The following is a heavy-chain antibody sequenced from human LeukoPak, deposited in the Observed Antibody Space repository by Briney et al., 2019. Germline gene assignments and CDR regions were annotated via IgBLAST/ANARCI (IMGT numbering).Heavy chain of an antibody. CDR1: GFTFSSYA. CDR3: AKLWIFGVNNY. CDR2: ISDSGGST. D-gene: IGHD3-3*01. V-gene: IGHV3-23*01. Sequence: GGSLRLSCAASGFTFSSYAMSWIRQAPGKGLEWVSAISDSGGSTYYADSVKGRFTISRDNSKNTLYLQMNSLRAEDTAVYYCAKLWIFGVNNYWGQGTLVTVSS. J-gene: IGHJ4*02.